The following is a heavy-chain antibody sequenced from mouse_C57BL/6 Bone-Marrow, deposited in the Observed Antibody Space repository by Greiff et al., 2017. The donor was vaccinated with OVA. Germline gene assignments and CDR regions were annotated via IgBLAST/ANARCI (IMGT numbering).Heavy chain of an antibody. CDR2: IYPRAGST. CDR3: AFYDYGTHGMDD. J-gene: IGHJ4*01. CDR1: GYTFTDYT. V-gene: IGHV1-78*01. Sequence: QVQLQQSDAELVKPGASVKISCKASGYTFTDYTIHWMKQRPEQGLEWIGSIYPRAGSTNYNEKFKGKATLTADKSSSTAYMQLNSLTSEDSADYVGAFYDYGTHGMDDWGQGTTVTVSS. D-gene: IGHD2-4*01.